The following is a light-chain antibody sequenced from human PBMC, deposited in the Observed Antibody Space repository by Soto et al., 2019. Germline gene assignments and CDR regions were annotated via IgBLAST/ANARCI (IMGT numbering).Light chain of an antibody. Sequence: DIQMTQSPSTLSASVGDTVTVTCRASQSVSGWLAWYQQKPGEAPKLLIYKASTLKSGVPSRFSGSGSGTEFTLTISGLQPDDFATYYCQQFIDGWTFGQGTKVDIK. CDR1: QSVSGW. V-gene: IGKV1-5*03. CDR2: KAS. CDR3: QQFIDGWT. J-gene: IGKJ1*01.